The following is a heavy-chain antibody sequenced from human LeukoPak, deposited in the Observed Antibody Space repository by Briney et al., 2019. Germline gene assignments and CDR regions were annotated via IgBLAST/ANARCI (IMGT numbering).Heavy chain of an antibody. J-gene: IGHJ4*02. CDR1: GFTFGNYG. CDR3: ARAQTYGDSRLLLDY. V-gene: IGHV3-20*04. Sequence: GGSLRLSCAASGFTFGNYGMSWVRQAPGRGLEWVSGINWNGGSTGYADSVEGRFTISRDNAKNSQYLQMNSLRVEDTALYYCARAQTYGDSRLLLDYWGQGTLVTVSS. CDR2: INWNGGST. D-gene: IGHD2-21*02.